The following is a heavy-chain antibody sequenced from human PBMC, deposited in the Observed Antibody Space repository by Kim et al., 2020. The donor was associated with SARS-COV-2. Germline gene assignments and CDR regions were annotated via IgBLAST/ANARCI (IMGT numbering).Heavy chain of an antibody. Sequence: SGKGRCTISRDNSKNTLYLQMNSLRAEDTAVYYCATQDGSGSSYYYYGRDVWGQGTTVTVSS. V-gene: IGHV3-30*04. D-gene: IGHD3-10*01. J-gene: IGHJ6*02. CDR3: ATQDGSGSSYYYYGRDV.